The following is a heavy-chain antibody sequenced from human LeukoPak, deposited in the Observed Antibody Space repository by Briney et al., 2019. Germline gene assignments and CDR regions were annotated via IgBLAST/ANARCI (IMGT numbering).Heavy chain of an antibody. D-gene: IGHD1-26*01. J-gene: IGHJ3*02. CDR1: GYSISSGYY. Sequence: SETLSLACTVSGYSISSGYYWGWIRQPPGKGLEWIASIYHSGSTYYNSSLKGRLTISVDTSKNQFSLKLSSVTAADTAVYYCARVSEWELLGVDIWGQGTMVTVSS. V-gene: IGHV4-38-2*02. CDR2: IYHSGST. CDR3: ARVSEWELLGVDI.